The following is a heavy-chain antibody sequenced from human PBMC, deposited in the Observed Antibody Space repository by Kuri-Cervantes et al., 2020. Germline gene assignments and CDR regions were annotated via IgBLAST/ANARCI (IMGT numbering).Heavy chain of an antibody. CDR1: GYSFTSYW. V-gene: IGHV5-51*01. J-gene: IGHJ5*02. CDR2: IYPGDSDT. Sequence: GESLKISCQGSGYSFTSYWIGWVRQVPGKGLEWMGIIYPGDSDTRYSPSFQGQVTISADKSISTPYLQWSSLKASDTAMYYCARPVVPAAIPGTLGWFDPWGQGTLVTVSS. D-gene: IGHD2-2*01. CDR3: ARPVVPAAIPGTLGWFDP.